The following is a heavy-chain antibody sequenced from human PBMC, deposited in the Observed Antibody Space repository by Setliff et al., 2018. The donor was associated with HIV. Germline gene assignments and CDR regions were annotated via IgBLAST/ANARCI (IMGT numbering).Heavy chain of an antibody. CDR1: GYNFVGYG. D-gene: IGHD2-21*01. CDR3: ARGGPARVALLYWFDP. J-gene: IGHJ5*02. CDR2: INTYNGNT. Sequence: ASVKVSCKASGYNFVGYGINWLRQAPGQGLEWMGWINTYNGNTKYGQKFLGSVTMTTETYTSTVYMELRNLRSDDTAVYFCARGGPARVALLYWFDPWGQGTLVTVSS. V-gene: IGHV1-18*01.